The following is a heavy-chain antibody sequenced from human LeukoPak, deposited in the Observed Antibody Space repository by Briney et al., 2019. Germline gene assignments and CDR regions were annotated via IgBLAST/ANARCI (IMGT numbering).Heavy chain of an antibody. CDR3: AREDASSWDY. D-gene: IGHD6-13*01. J-gene: IGHJ4*02. CDR2: ISSSGSYI. Sequence: GGSLRLSCAASGFTFSIYSMDWVRQAPGKGLEWVSSISSSGSYIYYADSLKGRFTISRDNAKNSLYLQMNSLRAEDTAVYYCAREDASSWDYWDQGILVTVSS. CDR1: GFTFSIYS. V-gene: IGHV3-21*01.